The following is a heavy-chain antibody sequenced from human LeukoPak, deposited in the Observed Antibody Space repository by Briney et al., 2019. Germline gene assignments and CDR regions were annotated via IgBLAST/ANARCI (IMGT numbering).Heavy chain of an antibody. Sequence: SETLSLTCAVYGGSFSGYYWSWIRQPPGKGLEWIGEINHSGSTNYNPSLKSRVTISVDTSKNQLSLKLSSVTAADTAVYYCASTVRITMVRGVRSFDYWGQGTLVTVSS. D-gene: IGHD3-10*01. CDR2: INHSGST. J-gene: IGHJ4*02. CDR3: ASTVRITMVRGVRSFDY. V-gene: IGHV4-34*01. CDR1: GGSFSGYY.